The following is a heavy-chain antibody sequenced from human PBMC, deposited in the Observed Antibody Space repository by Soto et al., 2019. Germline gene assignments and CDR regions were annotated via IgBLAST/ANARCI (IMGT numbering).Heavy chain of an antibody. CDR3: ARDFTMITFGGVIVKDYYYGMDV. J-gene: IGHJ6*02. CDR1: GFTFSSYS. V-gene: IGHV3-21*01. D-gene: IGHD3-16*02. Sequence: GGSLRLSCAASGFTFSSYSMNWVRQAPGKGLEWVSSISSSSSYIYYADSVKGRFTISRDNAKNSLYLQMNSLRAEDTAVYYCARDFTMITFGGVIVKDYYYGMDVWGQGTTVTVSS. CDR2: ISSSSSYI.